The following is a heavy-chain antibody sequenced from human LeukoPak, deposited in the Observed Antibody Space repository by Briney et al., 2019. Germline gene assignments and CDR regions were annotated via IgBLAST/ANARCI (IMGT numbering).Heavy chain of an antibody. Sequence: GGSLRLSCAASGFTFSTYWMSWVRQAPGMGLEWVANIKQDGSEKSYVDSAKGRFTISRDNAKNSLYLQMNSLRAEDTAVYYCATYKVGAVFDYWGQGTLVTVSS. CDR3: ATYKVGAVFDY. V-gene: IGHV3-7*01. CDR1: GFTFSTYW. CDR2: IKQDGSEK. J-gene: IGHJ4*02. D-gene: IGHD1-26*01.